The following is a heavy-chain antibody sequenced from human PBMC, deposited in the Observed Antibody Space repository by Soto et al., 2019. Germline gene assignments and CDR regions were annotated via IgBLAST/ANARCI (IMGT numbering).Heavy chain of an antibody. J-gene: IGHJ6*02. CDR3: VRDLNV. CDR2: FYSGDST. CDR1: GFTVSNNY. V-gene: IGHV3-53*02. Sequence: EVQLVETGGGLIQPGGSLRLSCAASGFTVSNNYISWVRQAPGKGLEWVSLFYSGDSTYYADSVKGRFTISRDNSKNTLYLQMNSRRAEDTAVYYCVRDLNVWGQGTTVTVSS.